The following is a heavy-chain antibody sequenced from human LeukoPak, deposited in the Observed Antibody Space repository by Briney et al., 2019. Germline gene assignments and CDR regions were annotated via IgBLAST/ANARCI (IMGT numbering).Heavy chain of an antibody. D-gene: IGHD3-10*01. CDR2: IYHSGST. CDR3: ARSGHYYGSGSYLNWFDP. Sequence: SETLSLTCTVSGGSISSYYWSWIRQPPGKGLEWIGSIYHSGSTYYNPSLKSRVTISVDTSKNQFSLKLSSVTAADTAVYYCARSGHYYGSGSYLNWFDPWGQGTLVTVSS. V-gene: IGHV4-59*08. J-gene: IGHJ5*02. CDR1: GGSISSYY.